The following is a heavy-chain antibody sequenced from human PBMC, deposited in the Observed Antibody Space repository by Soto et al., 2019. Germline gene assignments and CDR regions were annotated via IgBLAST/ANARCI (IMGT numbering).Heavy chain of an antibody. CDR1: GFTFNSYG. J-gene: IGHJ3*02. Sequence: PGGSLRLSCAASGFTFNSYGMHWVRQAPGKGLEWVAVIWYDGSNKYYADSVKGRFTISRDNSKNTLYLQMNSLRAEDTAAYYCAKSGISPRPPYLSAFDIWGQGTMVTVSS. CDR2: IWYDGSNK. CDR3: AKSGISPRPPYLSAFDI. V-gene: IGHV3-33*06. D-gene: IGHD6-6*01.